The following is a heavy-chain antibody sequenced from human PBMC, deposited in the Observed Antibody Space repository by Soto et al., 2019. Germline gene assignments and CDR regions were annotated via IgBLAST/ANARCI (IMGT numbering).Heavy chain of an antibody. CDR3: TTYPPMASGMDV. CDR2: IKSKTDGGTT. CDR1: GFTFSNAW. V-gene: IGHV3-15*01. Sequence: GSLRLSCAASGFTFSNAWMSWVRQAPGKGLEWVGRIKSKTDGGTTDYAAPVKGRFTISRDDSKNTLYLQMNSLKTEDTAVYYCTTYPPMASGMDVWGQGTTVTVSS. J-gene: IGHJ6*02.